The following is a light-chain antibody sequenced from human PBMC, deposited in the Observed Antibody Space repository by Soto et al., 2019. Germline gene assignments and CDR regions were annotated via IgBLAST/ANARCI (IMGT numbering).Light chain of an antibody. J-gene: IGKJ5*01. V-gene: IGKV1-12*01. CDR2: EAT. Sequence: DIQMTQSPSSVSASVGDTVTITCRTSQGSKFLAWYQQKPGKAPRLLIYEATNLQRGVPPRFRGSGSGTDFNLTISSLQPEDFATYFCQQANSFPITFGQGTRLEIK. CDR1: QGSKF. CDR3: QQANSFPIT.